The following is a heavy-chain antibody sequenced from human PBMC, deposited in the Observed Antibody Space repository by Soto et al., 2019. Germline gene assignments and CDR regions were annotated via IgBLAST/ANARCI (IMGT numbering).Heavy chain of an antibody. D-gene: IGHD3-3*02. CDR1: GXTIINHA. J-gene: IGHJ3*01. V-gene: IGHV3-23*01. CDR2: IGGGGSDT. Sequence: LRLPCAAAGXTIINHAMYWVRKTPGKGMEWVAVIGGGGSDTFYAESVTGRFTVSRDDSKNTLYLQMDSLRVEDTAVYYCAKDCISFTRISDPFDLWGQGTRVTVSS. CDR3: AKDCISFTRISDPFDL.